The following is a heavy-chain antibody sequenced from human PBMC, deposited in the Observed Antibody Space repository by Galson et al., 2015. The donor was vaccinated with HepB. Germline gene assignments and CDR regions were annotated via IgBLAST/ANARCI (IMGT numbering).Heavy chain of an antibody. CDR3: ERHARGADYDDSSGCRARGVIPGDY. D-gene: IGHD3-22*01. CDR2: TYYRGST. CDR1: GSISSSSSY. V-gene: IGHV4-39*01. J-gene: IGHJ4*02. Sequence: GSISSSSSYWGWIRQPPGKGLEWIGSTYYRGSTYYNQSLKSQVTISVETSKNPFSLKLSSVTAADTAVYYCERHARGADYDDSSGCRARGVIPGDYWGQGTLVTVSS.